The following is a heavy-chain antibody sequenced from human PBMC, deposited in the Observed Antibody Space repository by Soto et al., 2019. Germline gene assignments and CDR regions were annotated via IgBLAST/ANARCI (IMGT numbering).Heavy chain of an antibody. CDR2: VTGYNGNT. J-gene: IGHJ6*02. CDR3: AREGYCSGGTCYSYGMDV. V-gene: IGHV1-18*01. CDR1: GYTFSSYG. Sequence: AASVKVSCKASGYTFSSYGITWVRQAPGQGLEWLGWVTGYNGNTNYNQKVQGRATMTTDTTTTTAYMELRSLGSDDTAVYFCAREGYCSGGTCYSYGMDVWGQGTTVTVSS. D-gene: IGHD2-15*01.